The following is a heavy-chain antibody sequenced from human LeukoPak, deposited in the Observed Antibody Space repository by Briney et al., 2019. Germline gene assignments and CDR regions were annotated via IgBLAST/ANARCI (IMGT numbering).Heavy chain of an antibody. CDR1: GFIFSKAW. CDR2: IKPKTDDGTT. CDR3: TSALNLVLGELLGY. D-gene: IGHD3-16*01. J-gene: IGHJ4*02. V-gene: IGHV3-15*01. Sequence: RGSLRLSCAASGFIFSKAWMAWVRQAPGKGLEWVGHIKPKTDDGTTDYAAPVKGRFTISRDDSKSTLYLQMNSLNTEDTAVYFCTSALNLVLGELLGYWGQGTLVTVSS.